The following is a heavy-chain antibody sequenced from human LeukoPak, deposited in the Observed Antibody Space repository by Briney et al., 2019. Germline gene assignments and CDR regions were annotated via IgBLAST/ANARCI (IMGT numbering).Heavy chain of an antibody. V-gene: IGHV3-74*01. CDR3: ARDLDYGGYSNFDY. CDR1: GFTFSSYW. D-gene: IGHD4-23*01. Sequence: GGSLRLSCVASGFTFSSYWMHWVRQAPGKGLVWVSCIKSDGSSIRYADSVKGRFTISRDNAKNTLYLQMNSLRAEDTAVYYCARDLDYGGYSNFDYWGQGTLVTVSS. CDR2: IKSDGSSI. J-gene: IGHJ4*02.